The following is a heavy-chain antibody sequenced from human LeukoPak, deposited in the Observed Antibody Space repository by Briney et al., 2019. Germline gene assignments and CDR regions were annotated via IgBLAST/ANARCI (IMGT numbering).Heavy chain of an antibody. J-gene: IGHJ4*02. V-gene: IGHV3-66*02. D-gene: IGHD1-26*01. CDR1: GFTVSSNY. CDR2: IYSGGST. Sequence: PGGSLRLSCTASGFTVSSNYMSWVRQAPGKGLEWVSVIYSGGSTYYADSVKGRFTISRDNSKNTLYLQMNSLRAEDTAVYYCARESLGGSSFDYWGQGTLVTVSS. CDR3: ARESLGGSSFDY.